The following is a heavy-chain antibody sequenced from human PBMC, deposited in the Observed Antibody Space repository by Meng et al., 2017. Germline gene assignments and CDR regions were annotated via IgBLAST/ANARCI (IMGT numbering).Heavy chain of an antibody. D-gene: IGHD4-17*01. CDR2: IKQDGSEK. Sequence: GESLKISCAASGFTFSSYWMSWVRQAPGKGLEWVANIKQDGSEKYYVDSVKGRFTISRDNAKNSLYLQMNSPRAEDTAVYYCARERYGDYIHWYFDLWGRGTLVTVSS. CDR1: GFTFSSYW. V-gene: IGHV3-7*01. J-gene: IGHJ2*01. CDR3: ARERYGDYIHWYFDL.